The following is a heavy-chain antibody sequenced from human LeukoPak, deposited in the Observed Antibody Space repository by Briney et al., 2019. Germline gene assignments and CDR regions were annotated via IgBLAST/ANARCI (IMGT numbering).Heavy chain of an antibody. CDR3: AGSSWGYYYYMDV. J-gene: IGHJ6*03. Sequence: GGSLRLSCAASGFTFDDYTMHWVRQAPGKGLEWVSLISWDGGSTYYADSVKGRFTISRDNSKNSLYLQMNSLRTEDTALYYCAGSSWGYYYYMDVWGKGTTVTVSS. D-gene: IGHD6-13*01. CDR1: GFTFDDYT. CDR2: ISWDGGST. V-gene: IGHV3-43*01.